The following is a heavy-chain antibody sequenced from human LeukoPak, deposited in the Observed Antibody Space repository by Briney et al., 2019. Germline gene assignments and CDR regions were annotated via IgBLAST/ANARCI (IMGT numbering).Heavy chain of an antibody. V-gene: IGHV4-34*01. D-gene: IGHD1-1*01. CDR2: INHSGST. CDR3: ASSGTTGTNLDY. CDR1: GGSFSGYY. J-gene: IGHJ4*02. Sequence: SETLSLTCAVYGGSFSGYYWSWIRQPPGKGLERIGEINHSGSTNYNPSLKSRVTISVDTSKNQSSLKLSSVTAADTAVYYCASSGTTGTNLDYWGQGTLVTVSS.